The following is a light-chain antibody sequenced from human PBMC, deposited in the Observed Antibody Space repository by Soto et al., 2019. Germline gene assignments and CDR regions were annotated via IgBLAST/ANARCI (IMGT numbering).Light chain of an antibody. CDR3: SSYATTNTVL. CDR2: DVS. V-gene: IGLV2-14*03. J-gene: IGLJ2*01. CDR1: SSDIGAFNY. Sequence: QSALAQPASVSGSPGQSITISCTGTSSDIGAFNYVSWYQQHPGDAPKLLIFDVSDRPSGISDRFSGSKSGNTASLTISGLHTEDEAHYYCSSYATTNTVLFGGGTKLTVL.